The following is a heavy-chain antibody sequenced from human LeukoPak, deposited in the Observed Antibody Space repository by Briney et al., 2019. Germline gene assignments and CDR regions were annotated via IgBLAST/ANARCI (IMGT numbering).Heavy chain of an antibody. CDR1: GGSISSGDYY. J-gene: IGHJ4*02. CDR2: IYYSGST. D-gene: IGHD3-22*01. Sequence: PSETLSLTCTVSGGSISSGDYYWSWLRQPPGKGLEWIVFIYYSGSTYYNPSLKSRVTISVDTSKNQFSLKLSSVTAADTAVYYCARRGYYDSSGYLDYWGQGTLVTVSS. V-gene: IGHV4-30-4*01. CDR3: ARRGYYDSSGYLDY.